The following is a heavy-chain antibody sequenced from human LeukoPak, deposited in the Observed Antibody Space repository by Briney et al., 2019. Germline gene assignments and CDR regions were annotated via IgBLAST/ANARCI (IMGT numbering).Heavy chain of an antibody. CDR2: IYLDGSRA. CDR3: GRAGPVTKDHFIDV. CDR1: GFTFSNYW. Sequence: GGSLRLSCAVSGFTFSNYWMSWARPPPGKGLEWVANIYLDGSRAYYVDSVKGRFTISRDNAKHSLFLQMNSLTAEDTAVYYCGRAGPVTKDHFIDVWGKETTVTVSS. D-gene: IGHD2-2*01. V-gene: IGHV3-7*01. J-gene: IGHJ6*03.